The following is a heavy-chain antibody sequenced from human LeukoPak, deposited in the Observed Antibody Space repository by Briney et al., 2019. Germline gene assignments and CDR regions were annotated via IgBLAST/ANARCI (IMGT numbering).Heavy chain of an antibody. Sequence: GASVKVSCKASGYTFTGYYMHWVRQAPGQGLEWMGWINPNSGGTNYAQKFQGRVTMTRDTSISTAYMELSRLRSDDTAVYYCARGPGGGIVVVPAAMDGWFDPWGQGTVVTVSS. CDR3: ARGPGGGIVVVPAAMDGWFDP. V-gene: IGHV1-2*02. D-gene: IGHD2-2*01. CDR1: GYTFTGYY. J-gene: IGHJ5*02. CDR2: INPNSGGT.